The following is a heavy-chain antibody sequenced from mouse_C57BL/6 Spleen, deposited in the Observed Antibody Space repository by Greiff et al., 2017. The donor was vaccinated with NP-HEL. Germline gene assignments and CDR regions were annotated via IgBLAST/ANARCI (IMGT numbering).Heavy chain of an antibody. D-gene: IGHD2-2*01. CDR2: IYPGSGST. CDR3: ARGYYGYDEGRSYAMDY. Sequence: QVQLQQPGAELVKPGASVKMSCKASGYTFTSYWITWVKQRPGQGLEWIGDIYPGSGSTNYNEKFKSKATLTVDTSSSTAYMQLSSLTSEDSAVYYCARGYYGYDEGRSYAMDYWGQGTSVTVSS. J-gene: IGHJ4*01. V-gene: IGHV1-55*01. CDR1: GYTFTSYW.